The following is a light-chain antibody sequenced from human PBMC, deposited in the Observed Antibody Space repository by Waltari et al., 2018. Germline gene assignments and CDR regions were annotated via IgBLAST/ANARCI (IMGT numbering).Light chain of an antibody. J-gene: IGLJ2*01. CDR2: EGS. CDR3: CSYASSSNVL. Sequence: QSALTQPASVSGSPGPSTTISCTGTRSAVGNYNLVAWYQQYPGKAPKLMIYEGSKRPSGVSNRFSGSKSGNTASLTISGLQAEDEADYYCCSYASSSNVLFGGGTKLTVL. CDR1: RSAVGNYNL. V-gene: IGLV2-23*01.